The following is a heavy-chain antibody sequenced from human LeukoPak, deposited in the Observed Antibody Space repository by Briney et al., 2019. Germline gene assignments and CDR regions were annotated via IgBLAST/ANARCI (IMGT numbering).Heavy chain of an antibody. D-gene: IGHD6-13*01. CDR3: ARATTAAGSDY. J-gene: IGHJ4*02. Sequence: GASVKVSCKASGGTFSSYAISWVRQAPGQGLEWMGGIIPIFGTANYAQKFQGRVTITADESTSTAYMELSSLRSDDTAVYYCARATTAAGSDYWGQGTLVTVSS. CDR2: IIPIFGTA. CDR1: GGTFSSYA. V-gene: IGHV1-69*13.